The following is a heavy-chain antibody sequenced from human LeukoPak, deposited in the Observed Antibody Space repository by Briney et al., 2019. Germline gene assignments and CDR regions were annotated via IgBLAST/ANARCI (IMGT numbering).Heavy chain of an antibody. CDR3: ARFNYSDRRVGY. Sequence: SETLSLTCTVSGGSVSSGSFYWSWIRQPAGQGVKGIGRIYTSGSTDYNPSLKSRITTSVDTSKTQFSLKLSSVTAADTAVYYCARFNYSDRRVGYWGQGTLVTVSS. CDR1: GGSVSSGSFY. V-gene: IGHV4-61*02. J-gene: IGHJ4*02. CDR2: IYTSGST. D-gene: IGHD3-22*01.